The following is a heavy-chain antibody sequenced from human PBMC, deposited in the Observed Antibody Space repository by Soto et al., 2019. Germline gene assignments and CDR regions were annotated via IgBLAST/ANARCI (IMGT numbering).Heavy chain of an antibody. Sequence: QVQLVESGGGLVKPGGSLRLSCAASGFTFSDYYMSWIRQAPGQGLEWVSYISSSGSTIEYEDSVKGRFTISRDNAKNSLSLQMHSLRAEDAGVYYCARVHVGYGCFDLWGRGTLVTVSS. V-gene: IGHV3-11*04. J-gene: IGHJ2*01. CDR2: ISSSGSTI. D-gene: IGHD3-10*02. CDR1: GFTFSDYY. CDR3: ARVHVGYGCFDL.